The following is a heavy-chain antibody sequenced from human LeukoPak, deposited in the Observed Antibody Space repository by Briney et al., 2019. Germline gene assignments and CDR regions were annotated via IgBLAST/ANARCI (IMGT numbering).Heavy chain of an antibody. CDR3: ARVLPYSSGWYSGYLIDY. V-gene: IGHV4-34*01. D-gene: IGHD6-19*01. Sequence: SETLSLTCAVYGGSFSGYYWSWIRQPPGKGLEWIGEINHSGSTNYNPSLKSRVTISVDTSKNQFSLKLSSVTAADTAVYYCARVLPYSSGWYSGYLIDYWGQGTPVTVSS. CDR1: GGSFSGYY. CDR2: INHSGST. J-gene: IGHJ4*02.